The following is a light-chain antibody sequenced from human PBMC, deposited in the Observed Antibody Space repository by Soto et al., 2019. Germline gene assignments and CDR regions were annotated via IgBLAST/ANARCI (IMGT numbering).Light chain of an antibody. V-gene: IGKV3-15*01. Sequence: EIVMTQSPATLSVSPGERATLSCRASQNVGNNLDWYQQKPGQAPRLLIYGASTRAAGIPDRFSGSGSGTECTLTISGLQSDDFAVYYCQQFNNWPPWTFGQVTKVDIK. CDR3: QQFNNWPPWT. CDR2: GAS. J-gene: IGKJ1*01. CDR1: QNVGNN.